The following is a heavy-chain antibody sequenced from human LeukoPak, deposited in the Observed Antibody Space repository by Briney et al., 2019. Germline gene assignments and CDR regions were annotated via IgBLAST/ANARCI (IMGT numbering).Heavy chain of an antibody. J-gene: IGHJ3*01. CDR1: GGSIRTNC. CDR2: AHSSGHT. CDR3: ARDSYDYDSHFEDVFDS. Sequence: SETLALTCTVSGGSIRTNCWSWIRQPPGKGLEWIGYAHSSGHTRSSTSLKSRVIISIDMSNNHVSLRLTSVTAADTALYYCARDSYDYDSHFEDVFDSWGQGTMVTVSS. D-gene: IGHD3-22*01. V-gene: IGHV4-59*01.